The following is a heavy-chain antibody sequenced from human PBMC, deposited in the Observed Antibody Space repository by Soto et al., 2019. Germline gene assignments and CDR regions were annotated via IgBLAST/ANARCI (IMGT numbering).Heavy chain of an antibody. V-gene: IGHV4-59*08. CDR2: IYYSGST. J-gene: IGHJ6*03. CDR3: ARHYLPGSYYPPHYYYYMDV. CDR1: GGSISSYY. D-gene: IGHD3-10*01. Sequence: PSGTLSLTFTVSGGSISSYYWSWIRQPPGKGLEWIGYIYYSGSTNYNPSLKSRVTISVDTSKNQFPLKLSSVTAADTAVYYCARHYLPGSYYPPHYYYYMDVWGKGTTVTVSS.